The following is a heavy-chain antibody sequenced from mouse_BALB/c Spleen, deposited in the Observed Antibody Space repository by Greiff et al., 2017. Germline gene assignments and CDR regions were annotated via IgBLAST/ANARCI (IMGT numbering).Heavy chain of an antibody. J-gene: IGHJ4*01. CDR3: ARPRDGNYEGYAMDY. V-gene: IGHV1S137*01. CDR2: ISTYYGDA. CDR1: GYTFTDYA. D-gene: IGHD2-1*01. Sequence: QVQLQQSGAELVRPGVSVKISCKGSGYTFTDYAMHWVKQSHAKSLEWIGVISTYYGDASYNQKFKGKATMTVDKSSSTAYMELARLTSEDSAIYYCARPRDGNYEGYAMDYWGQGTSVTVSS.